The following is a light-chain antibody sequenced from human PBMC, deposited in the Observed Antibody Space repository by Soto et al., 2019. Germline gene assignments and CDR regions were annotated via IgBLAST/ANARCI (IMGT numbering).Light chain of an antibody. CDR3: QQRSNWPPT. Sequence: EIVLTQSPGTLSLSPGEGATLSCRASQNVSSSYLGWYQQKPGQAPRLLIYDASNRATGIPARFSGSGSGTDFTLTISSLEPEDFAVYYCQQRSNWPPTFGQGTKVDIK. V-gene: IGKV3D-20*02. CDR2: DAS. CDR1: QNVSSSY. J-gene: IGKJ1*01.